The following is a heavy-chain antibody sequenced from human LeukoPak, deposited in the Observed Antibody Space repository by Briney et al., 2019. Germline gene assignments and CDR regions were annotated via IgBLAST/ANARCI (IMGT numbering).Heavy chain of an antibody. CDR3: AREDIVVVPAAMGYYYYMDV. Sequence: ASVKVSCKASGYTFTGYYMHWVRQAPGQGLEWMGWINPNSGGTNYAQKFQGRVTITADESTSTAYMELSSLRSEDTAAYYCAREDIVVVPAAMGYYYYMDVWGKGTTVTVSS. V-gene: IGHV1-2*02. D-gene: IGHD2-2*01. CDR2: INPNSGGT. CDR1: GYTFTGYY. J-gene: IGHJ6*03.